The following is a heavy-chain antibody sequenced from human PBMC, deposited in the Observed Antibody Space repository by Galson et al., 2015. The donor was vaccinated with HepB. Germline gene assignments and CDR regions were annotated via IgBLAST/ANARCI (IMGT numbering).Heavy chain of an antibody. CDR1: GGTFSSYA. CDR3: ARDRRYCSSTSCYTALLWDY. V-gene: IGHV1-69*13. CDR2: IIPIFGTA. Sequence: SVKVSCKASGGTFSSYAIGWVRQAPGQGLEWMGGIIPIFGTANYAQKFQGRVTITADESTSTAYMELSSLRSEDTAVYYCARDRRYCSSTSCYTALLWDYWGQGTLVTVSS. D-gene: IGHD2-2*02. J-gene: IGHJ4*02.